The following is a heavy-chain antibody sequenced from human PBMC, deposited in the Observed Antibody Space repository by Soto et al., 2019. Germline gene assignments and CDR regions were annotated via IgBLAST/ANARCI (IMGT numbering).Heavy chain of an antibody. Sequence: EVQLLESGGGLVQPGGSLRLSCAASGFTFSSYAMSWVRQAPGKGLEWVSAISGSGVGTYCADSVKGRFTISRDNSKNTLYLQMNSLRAEDTAVYYCAKAPYGVTFPFDYWGQGTLVTVSS. CDR1: GFTFSSYA. CDR2: ISGSGVGT. V-gene: IGHV3-23*01. CDR3: AKAPYGVTFPFDY. D-gene: IGHD4-4*01. J-gene: IGHJ4*02.